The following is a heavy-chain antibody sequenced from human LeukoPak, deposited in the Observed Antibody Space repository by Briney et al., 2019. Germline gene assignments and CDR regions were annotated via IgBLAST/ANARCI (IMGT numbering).Heavy chain of an antibody. CDR3: ARDDLGSHDY. CDR1: GGSISSYY. Sequence: PSETLSLTCTVSGGSISSYYWSWIRQPPGKGLEWIGYIYYSGSTNYNPSLKSRVTISVDTSKNQFSLKLSSVTAADTAVYYCARDDLGSHDYWGQGTLVTVSS. D-gene: IGHD7-27*01. J-gene: IGHJ4*02. CDR2: IYYSGST. V-gene: IGHV4-59*01.